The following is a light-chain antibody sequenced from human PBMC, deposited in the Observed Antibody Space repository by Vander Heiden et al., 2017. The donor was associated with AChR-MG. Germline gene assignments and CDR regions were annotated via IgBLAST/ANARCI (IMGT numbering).Light chain of an antibody. Sequence: IQLTQSPSSLSASVGDRVTITCRASQGISSYLAGYQQKPGKAPKLLIYAASNLQSGVKSRFSGSGSGTDFTRTSSSMQPEDFETYDDHSDFTFGHGTKVDIK. J-gene: IGKJ3*01. CDR1: QGISSY. V-gene: IGKV1-9*01. CDR2: AAS. CDR3: HSDFT.